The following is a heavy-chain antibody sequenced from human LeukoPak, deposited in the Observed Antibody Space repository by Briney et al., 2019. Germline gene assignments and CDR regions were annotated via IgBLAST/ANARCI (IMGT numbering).Heavy chain of an antibody. J-gene: IGHJ4*02. Sequence: GGSLRLSCAASGFTFISYVMSWVRQAPGKGLEWVSDISGSGGTTYYADSVKGRFTISRDNSKNTLYLQMNSLRAEDTAEYYCAKDSIGYCSSTSCYFSDYWGQGTLVTVPS. V-gene: IGHV3-23*01. CDR1: GFTFISYV. CDR3: AKDSIGYCSSTSCYFSDY. CDR2: ISGSGGTT. D-gene: IGHD2-2*01.